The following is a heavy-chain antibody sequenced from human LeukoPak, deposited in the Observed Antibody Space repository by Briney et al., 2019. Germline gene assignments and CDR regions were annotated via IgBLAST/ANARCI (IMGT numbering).Heavy chain of an antibody. J-gene: IGHJ5*02. CDR1: GYTFTSYG. CDR3: TKASLAFGTKYFDP. CDR2: INPNSGGT. D-gene: IGHD3-10*01. Sequence: ASVKVSCKASGYTFTSYGISWARQAPGQGLEWMGWINPNSGGTNYAQKFQGRVTMTRVTSITTAYMELRSLRSDDTAVYYCTKASLAFGTKYFDPWGQGTLVTVSS. V-gene: IGHV1-18*01.